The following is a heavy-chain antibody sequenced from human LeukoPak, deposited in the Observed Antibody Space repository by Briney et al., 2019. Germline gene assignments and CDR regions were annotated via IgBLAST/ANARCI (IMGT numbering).Heavy chain of an antibody. J-gene: IGHJ4*02. CDR1: GFTFGSSG. D-gene: IGHD2-2*01. CDR3: AKRPLKTYHVPATALPFDY. CDR2: ISSSATYT. Sequence: GRYLRLSSAASGFTFGSSGMSCVRKAPGKGLEWVAGISSSATYTYYADSVKGRFTISRDNSKNTLYLQMNSLRAEDTAIYYCAKRPLKTYHVPATALPFDYWGQGTLVTVSS. V-gene: IGHV3-23*01.